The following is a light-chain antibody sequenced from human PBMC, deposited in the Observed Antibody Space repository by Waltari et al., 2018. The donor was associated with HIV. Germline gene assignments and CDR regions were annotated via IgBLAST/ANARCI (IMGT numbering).Light chain of an antibody. CDR3: SSYTASSTYV. CDR1: INDIGGYNY. V-gene: IGLV2-14*01. J-gene: IGLJ1*01. CDR2: EVT. Sequence: QSALNQPTSVSGSPGQSISISCTGTINDIGGYNYVAWYQHHPGKAPQLLSYEVTNRPTGISERFSGSKSGNTASLTISGLHAEDEAVYYCSSYTASSTYVFGPGTRVIV.